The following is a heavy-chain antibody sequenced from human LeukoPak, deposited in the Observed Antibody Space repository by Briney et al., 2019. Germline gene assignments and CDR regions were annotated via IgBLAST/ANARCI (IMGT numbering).Heavy chain of an antibody. Sequence: GGSLRLSCAASGFTVNKYKMHWVRQAPGKGLEWVSYVDAGATSTTYADSVRGRFTFSKDNAQNSVHLQMNSLRDEDTAVYYCVRERLLRPTKYFVPWGRGAVVRVPS. V-gene: IGHV3-48*03. D-gene: IGHD2-21*02. CDR1: GFTVNKYK. CDR3: VRERLLRPTKYFVP. J-gene: IGHJ5*02. CDR2: VDAGATST.